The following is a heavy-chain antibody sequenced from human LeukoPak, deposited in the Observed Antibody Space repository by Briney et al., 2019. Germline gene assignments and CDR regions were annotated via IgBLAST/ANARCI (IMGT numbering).Heavy chain of an antibody. Sequence: SETLSLTCTVSGGSISSYYWSWIRQPPGKGLEWIGYIYYSGSTNYNPSLKSRVTISVDTSKNQFSLKLSSVTAADTAVYYCARGFDWSHYYYMDVWGKGTTVTISS. CDR2: IYYSGST. V-gene: IGHV4-59*01. J-gene: IGHJ6*03. CDR3: ARGFDWSHYYYMDV. CDR1: GGSISSYY. D-gene: IGHD3-9*01.